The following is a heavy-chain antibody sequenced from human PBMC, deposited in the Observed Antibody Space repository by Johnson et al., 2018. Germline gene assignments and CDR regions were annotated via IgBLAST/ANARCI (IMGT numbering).Heavy chain of an antibody. V-gene: IGHV3-30*18. D-gene: IGHD4-17*01. CDR2: ISFDGSNN. J-gene: IGHJ6*02. Sequence: VHLLESGGGVVQPGRSRRLSCAASAFTFSNYGMHWVRQAPGTGLEWVAVISFDGSNNYYTDSVKGRFTITRDNYKNTLYLQMNSLRPEETAVYYCAKDYGDYIYYNGMDVWGQGTTVSVSS. CDR1: AFTFSNYG. CDR3: AKDYGDYIYYNGMDV.